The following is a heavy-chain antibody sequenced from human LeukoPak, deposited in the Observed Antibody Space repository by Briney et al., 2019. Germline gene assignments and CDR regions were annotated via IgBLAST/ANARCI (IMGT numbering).Heavy chain of an antibody. J-gene: IGHJ4*02. D-gene: IGHD3/OR15-3a*01. V-gene: IGHV3-33*01. CDR3: ARDQYDTWSRRGNFDS. Sequence: GGSLRLSCAASGFTFSSYGMHWVRQAPGKGLEWVAVIWYDGSNKYYADSVKGRFTISRDNSKNTLYLQMNSLRAEDAAVFYCARDQYDTWSRRGNFDSWGQGTLVIVSS. CDR1: GFTFSSYG. CDR2: IWYDGSNK.